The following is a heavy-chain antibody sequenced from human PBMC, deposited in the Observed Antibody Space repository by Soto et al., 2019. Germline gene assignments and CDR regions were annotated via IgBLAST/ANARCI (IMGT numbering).Heavy chain of an antibody. CDR2: IIPVFGTT. Sequence: QVQLVQSGAELKKPGSSVKVSCKASGDTFSGYPINWVRQAPGDGLECMGRIIPVFGTTNDAQRCEGRVTFTADESTNTAYMELRGMLSEYTAVYYCARDGGFWELKYWCPGTLVTVSS. CDR3: ARDGGFWELKY. V-gene: IGHV1-69*18. J-gene: IGHJ4*02. CDR1: GDTFSGYP. D-gene: IGHD3-16*01.